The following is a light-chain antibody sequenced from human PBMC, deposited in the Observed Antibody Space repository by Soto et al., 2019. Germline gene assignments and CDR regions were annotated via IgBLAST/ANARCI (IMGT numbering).Light chain of an antibody. Sequence: QSALTQPRSVSGSPGQSVTISCTGTGSDVGGYNYVSWYQQYPDKAPKVMIYDVTKRPAGVPDRFSGSKSGNTASLTISGLQADDEADYYCCSYAGSYTYVSGTGTKLTVL. CDR3: CSYAGSYTYV. CDR2: DVT. V-gene: IGLV2-11*01. J-gene: IGLJ1*01. CDR1: GSDVGGYNY.